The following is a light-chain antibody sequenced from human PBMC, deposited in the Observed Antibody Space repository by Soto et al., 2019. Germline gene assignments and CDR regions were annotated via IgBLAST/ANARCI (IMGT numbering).Light chain of an antibody. Sequence: DIQMTQSPSTLSASVGDIVTITCRASQSISSWLAWYQQKPGKAPPLLIYKASSLESWVPSRFRGSGSWTEFTVTIRTLQPHEFATYYCQHHQCYPFTFGTGTKVDI. CDR3: QHHQCYPFT. CDR2: KAS. V-gene: IGKV1-5*03. J-gene: IGKJ3*01. CDR1: QSISSW.